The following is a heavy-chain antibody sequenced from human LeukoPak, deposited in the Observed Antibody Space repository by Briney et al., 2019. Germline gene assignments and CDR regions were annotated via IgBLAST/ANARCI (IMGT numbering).Heavy chain of an antibody. Sequence: PGGSLRLSCAASGFTFSNAWMSWVRQAPGKGLEWVGRIKSKTDGGTTDYAAPVKGRFTISRDDSKNTLYLQMNSLKTEDTAVYYCTTDSTYYDILTGYHFFDYWGQGTLVTVSS. CDR1: GFTFSNAW. D-gene: IGHD3-9*01. CDR2: IKSKTDGGTT. V-gene: IGHV3-15*01. J-gene: IGHJ4*02. CDR3: TTDSTYYDILTGYHFFDY.